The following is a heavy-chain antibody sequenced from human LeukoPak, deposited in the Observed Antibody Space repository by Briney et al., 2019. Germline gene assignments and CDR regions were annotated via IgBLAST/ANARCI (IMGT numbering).Heavy chain of an antibody. V-gene: IGHV1-46*01. J-gene: IGHJ3*02. CDR3: ARGLHNNYAFDI. Sequence: ASVKVSCKVSGYTLTELSMHWVRQAPGQGLEWMGIINPSGGSTSYAQKFQGRVTMTRDTSTSTVYMELSSLRSEDTAVYYCARGLHNNYAFDIWGQGTMVTVSS. CDR2: INPSGGST. CDR1: GYTLTELS. D-gene: IGHD1-1*01.